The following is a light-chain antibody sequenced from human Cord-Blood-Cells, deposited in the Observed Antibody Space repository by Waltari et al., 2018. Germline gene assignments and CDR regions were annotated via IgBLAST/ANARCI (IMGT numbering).Light chain of an antibody. CDR3: RQSYSTPFT. CDR1: QSISSY. CDR2: AAS. V-gene: IGKV1-39*01. J-gene: IGKJ3*01. Sequence: DIQMTQSPSSLSASVGDRVTITCRASQSISSYLNWYPQKPGKAPMLLIYAASSLQSGVPSRFSGSGCGTDFTRASSRLQPEDFSTYYCRQSYSTPFTFGPGTKVDIK.